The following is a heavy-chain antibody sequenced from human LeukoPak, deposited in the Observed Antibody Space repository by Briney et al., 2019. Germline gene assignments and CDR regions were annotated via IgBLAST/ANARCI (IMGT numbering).Heavy chain of an antibody. J-gene: IGHJ5*02. D-gene: IGHD6-19*01. CDR2: IYYSGST. Sequence: SETLSLTCAVSGYSISSGYYWGWIRQPPGKGLEWIGYIYYSGSTNYNPSLKSRVTISVDTSKNQFSLKLSSVTAADTAVYYCARDSSGWYWFDPWGQGTLVTVSS. CDR3: ARDSSGWYWFDP. CDR1: GYSISSGYY. V-gene: IGHV4-61*01.